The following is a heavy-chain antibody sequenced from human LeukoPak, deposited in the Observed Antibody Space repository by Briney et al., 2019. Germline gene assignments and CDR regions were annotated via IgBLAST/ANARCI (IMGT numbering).Heavy chain of an antibody. J-gene: IGHJ6*03. Sequence: GGSLRLSCAASGFTFDDYGMSWVRQAPGKGLEWVSGINSNGGSTGYADSVKGRFTISRDNAKNSLYLQMNSLRAEDTALYYCARDRKYQLLWFYYYMDVWGKGTTVTVSS. V-gene: IGHV3-20*04. CDR3: ARDRKYQLLWFYYYMDV. CDR1: GFTFDDYG. CDR2: INSNGGST. D-gene: IGHD2-2*01.